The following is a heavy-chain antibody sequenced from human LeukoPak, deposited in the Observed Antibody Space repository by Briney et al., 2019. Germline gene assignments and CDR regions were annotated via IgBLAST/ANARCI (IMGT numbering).Heavy chain of an antibody. CDR3: ESSPGSNSASGN. V-gene: IGHV3-74*01. D-gene: IGHD1-26*01. J-gene: IGHJ4*02. CDR2: INSDGGTT. Sequence: GGSLRLSCAASGFTFSTYWMHWVRQAPGKGLVWVSLINSDGGTTTYAHSVKGRLTISRANAKNTLYLQMTSLRAEHTAVYYRESSPGSNSASGNWGQGTLVTVSS. CDR1: GFTFSTYW.